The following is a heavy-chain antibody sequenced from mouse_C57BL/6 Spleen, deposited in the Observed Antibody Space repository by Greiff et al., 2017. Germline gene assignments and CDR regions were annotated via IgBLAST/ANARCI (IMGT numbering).Heavy chain of an antibody. V-gene: IGHV5-6*01. CDR3: ARHELGFDY. D-gene: IGHD4-1*01. J-gene: IGHJ2*01. Sequence: EVKLMESGGDLVKPGGSLKLSCAASGFTFSSYGMSWVRQTPDKRLEWVATISSGGSYTYYPDSVKGRFTISRDKAKDTLYLQMSSLKSEDTAMYYCARHELGFDYWGQGTTLTVSS. CDR1: GFTFSSYG. CDR2: ISSGGSYT.